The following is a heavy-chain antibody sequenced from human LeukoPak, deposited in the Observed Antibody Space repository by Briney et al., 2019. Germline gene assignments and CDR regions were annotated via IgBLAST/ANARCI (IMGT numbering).Heavy chain of an antibody. J-gene: IGHJ4*02. CDR1: GGTFSSYA. CDR3: ARGVEMATINSFDY. V-gene: IGHV1-69*13. D-gene: IGHD5-24*01. CDR2: VIPIFGTA. Sequence: SVKVSCKASGGTFSSYAISWVRQAPGQGLEWMGGVIPIFGTANYAQKFQGRVTITADESTSTAHMELSSLRSEDTAVYYCARGVEMATINSFDYWGQGTLVTVSS.